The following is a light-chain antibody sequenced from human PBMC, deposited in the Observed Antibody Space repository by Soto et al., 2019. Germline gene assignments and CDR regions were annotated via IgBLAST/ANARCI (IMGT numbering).Light chain of an antibody. V-gene: IGKV1-39*01. J-gene: IGKJ1*01. Sequence: DIQMTQSPSSLSASVGDRVTITCRESQSISSYLNWYQQKPGKVPKLLIYAASSLQSGVPSRFSGSGSGTDFTLSISSLQPEDFATYYCQQSYSMSWTFGQGTKVEIK. CDR1: QSISSY. CDR2: AAS. CDR3: QQSYSMSWT.